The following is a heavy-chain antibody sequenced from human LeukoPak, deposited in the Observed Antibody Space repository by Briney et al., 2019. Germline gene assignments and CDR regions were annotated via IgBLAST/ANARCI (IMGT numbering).Heavy chain of an antibody. V-gene: IGHV4-59*01. CDR3: AGDVMSTALDAFDV. CDR1: GGSISSYY. D-gene: IGHD1-1*01. Sequence: SETLSLTCTVSGGSISSYYWSWIRQPPGKGLEWIGYIYYSGSTNYNPSLKSRVTISVDTSKNQFSLKLSSVTAADTAVYYCAGDVMSTALDAFDVWGQGTMVTVSS. J-gene: IGHJ3*01. CDR2: IYYSGST.